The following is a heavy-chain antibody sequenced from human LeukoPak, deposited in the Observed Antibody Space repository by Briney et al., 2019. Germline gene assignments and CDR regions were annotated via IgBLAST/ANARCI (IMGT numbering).Heavy chain of an antibody. CDR2: IYYSGST. V-gene: IGHV4-39*01. D-gene: IGHD7-27*01. J-gene: IGHJ4*02. Sequence: SETLSLTCTVSGGSISSSSYYWGWIRQPPGKGLEWIGSIYYSGSTYYNPSLKSRVTISVDTSKNQFSLKLSSVTAADTAVYYCARRLRSGDRGNLDYWGQGTLVTVSS. CDR1: GGSISSSSYY. CDR3: ARRLRSGDRGNLDY.